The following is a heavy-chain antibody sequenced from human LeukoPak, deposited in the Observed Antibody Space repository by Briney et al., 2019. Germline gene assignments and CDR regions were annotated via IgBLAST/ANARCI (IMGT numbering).Heavy chain of an antibody. CDR2: ISSSSSYI. Sequence: GGSLRLSCAASGFTFSSYSMNWVRQAPGKGLEWVSSISSSSSYIYYADSVKGRFTISRDNAKNSLYLQMNSLRAEDTAVYYCAREPPRLLLPPLDYWGQGTLVTVSS. J-gene: IGHJ4*02. D-gene: IGHD3-22*01. V-gene: IGHV3-21*01. CDR3: AREPPRLLLPPLDY. CDR1: GFTFSSYS.